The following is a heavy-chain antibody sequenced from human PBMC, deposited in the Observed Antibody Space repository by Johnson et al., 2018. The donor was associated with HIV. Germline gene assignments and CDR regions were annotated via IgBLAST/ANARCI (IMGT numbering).Heavy chain of an antibody. J-gene: IGHJ3*02. CDR2: ISSNGGST. D-gene: IGHD3-22*01. Sequence: VQLVESGGGVVQPGRSLRLSCAASKFTFSSYAMHWVRQAPGKGLEYVSAISSNGGSTYYANSVKGRFTISRDNSKNTLYLQMGSLRAEDTAVYYCARAPYYYDSSTGAFDIWGQGTMVTVSS. V-gene: IGHV3-64*01. CDR3: ARAPYYYDSSTGAFDI. CDR1: KFTFSSYA.